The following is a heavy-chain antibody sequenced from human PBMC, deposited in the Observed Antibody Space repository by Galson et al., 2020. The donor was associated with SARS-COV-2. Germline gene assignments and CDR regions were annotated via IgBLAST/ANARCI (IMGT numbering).Heavy chain of an antibody. Sequence: QAGGSLRLSCAASGFPFSHYAMTWVRQAPGKGLEWVSTISGSGSTTYYADSVKGRFTISRDNSNNTLFLQISSLRAEDTAVFYCAKCYYGAGIYDPFDIWGQGTMVTVSS. CDR2: ISGSGSTT. J-gene: IGHJ3*02. CDR3: AKCYYGAGIYDPFDI. D-gene: IGHD3-10*01. V-gene: IGHV3-23*01. CDR1: GFPFSHYA.